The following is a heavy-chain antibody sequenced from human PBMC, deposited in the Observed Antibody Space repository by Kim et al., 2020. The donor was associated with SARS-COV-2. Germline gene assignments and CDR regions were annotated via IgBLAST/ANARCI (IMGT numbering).Heavy chain of an antibody. D-gene: IGHD4-4*01. Sequence: DSVKGRFTISRDNSKNTLYLQRNSLRAEDTAVYYCARDPATVTTYSYFDYWGQGTLVTVSS. V-gene: IGHV3-30*01. CDR3: ARDPATVTTYSYFDY. J-gene: IGHJ4*02.